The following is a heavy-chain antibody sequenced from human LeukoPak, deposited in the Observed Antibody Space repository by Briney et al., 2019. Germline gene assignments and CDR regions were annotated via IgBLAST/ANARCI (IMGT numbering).Heavy chain of an antibody. CDR2: FDPEGGET. V-gene: IGHV1-24*01. D-gene: IGHD5-18*01. J-gene: IGHJ3*02. Sequence: ASVTVSCKVSGYTLTELSMHWVRQAPGKGLEWMGGFDPEGGETIYAQKFQGRVTMTEDTSTDTAYMELSSLRSEDTAVYYCATESPRPYSHGFWGAFDIWGQGTMVTVSS. CDR1: GYTLTELS. CDR3: ATESPRPYSHGFWGAFDI.